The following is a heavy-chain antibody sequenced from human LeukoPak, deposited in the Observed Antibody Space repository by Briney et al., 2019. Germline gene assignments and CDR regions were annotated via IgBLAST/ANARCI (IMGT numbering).Heavy chain of an antibody. D-gene: IGHD3-10*01. CDR3: ARGAHSGSYSSWFHP. Sequence: GASVNVSYKASGGTFNNYAITWVRQAPGQGLEGMGGIIPMFAPARCAQNFQGRVTITTDESTSTAYMELSSLKSEDTALYYCARGAHSGSYSSWFHPWGQGTLVTVSS. CDR1: GGTFNNYA. V-gene: IGHV1-69*05. J-gene: IGHJ5*02. CDR2: IIPMFAPA.